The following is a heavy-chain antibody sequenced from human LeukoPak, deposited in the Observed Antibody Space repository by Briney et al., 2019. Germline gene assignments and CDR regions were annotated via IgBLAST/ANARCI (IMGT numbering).Heavy chain of an antibody. CDR3: ARGHLMVVVPAAMYGMDV. D-gene: IGHD2-2*01. V-gene: IGHV1-69*13. J-gene: IGHJ6*02. CDR1: GGTFSSYA. Sequence: ASVKVSCKASGGTFSSYAISWVRQAPGQRLEWMGGIIPIFGTANYAQKFQGRVTITADESTSTAYMELSSLRSEDTAVYYCARGHLMVVVPAAMYGMDVWGQGTTVTVS. CDR2: IIPIFGTA.